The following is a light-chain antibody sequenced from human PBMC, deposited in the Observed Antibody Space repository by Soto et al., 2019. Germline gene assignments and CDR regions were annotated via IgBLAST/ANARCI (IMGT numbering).Light chain of an antibody. CDR3: QQYNNWPYT. J-gene: IGKJ2*01. CDR1: QSVSSY. V-gene: IGKV3-11*01. Sequence: EIVLTQSPAILSLSPGERATLSCRASQSVSSYLAWYQHKPGQAPRLLIYDASNRATGVPARFGGSGSGTEFTLTISSLQSEDFAVYYCQQYNNWPYTFGQGTKLEIK. CDR2: DAS.